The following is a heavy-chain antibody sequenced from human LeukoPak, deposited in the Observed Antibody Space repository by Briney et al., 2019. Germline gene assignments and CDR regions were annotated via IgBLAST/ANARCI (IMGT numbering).Heavy chain of an antibody. V-gene: IGHV4-34*01. D-gene: IGHD3-10*01. J-gene: IGHJ4*02. CDR2: INHSGYT. CDR3: ARAGSLLWFGESFDY. Sequence: PSETLSLTCAVYGGSFSGYYWNWIRQPPGRGLEWIGEINHSGYTNYNPSLKSRVTISVDTSKNQFSLKMRSVTAADTAVYYCARAGSLLWFGESFDYWGQGTLVTVSS. CDR1: GGSFSGYY.